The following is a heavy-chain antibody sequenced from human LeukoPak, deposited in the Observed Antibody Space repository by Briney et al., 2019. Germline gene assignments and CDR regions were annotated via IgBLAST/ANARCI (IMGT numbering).Heavy chain of an antibody. V-gene: IGHV3-53*01. CDR2: IYSGGST. Sequence: GGSLRLSCAASGFTVSSNYMSWVRQAPGKGLEWVSVIYSGGSTYYVDSAKGRFTISRDNSKNTLYLQMNSLRAEDTAVYYCARGPAAARDVYWFDPWGQGTLVTVSS. CDR1: GFTVSSNY. CDR3: ARGPAAARDVYWFDP. D-gene: IGHD2-2*01. J-gene: IGHJ5*02.